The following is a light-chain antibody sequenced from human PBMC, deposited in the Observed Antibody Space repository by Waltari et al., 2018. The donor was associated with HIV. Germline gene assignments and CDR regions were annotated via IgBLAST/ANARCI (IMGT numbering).Light chain of an antibody. J-gene: IGLJ1*01. CDR2: QDN. CDR3: QAWDSSAVYV. V-gene: IGLV3-1*01. CDR1: KLGDKY. Sequence: SYELSQIPSVSVSPGQTASIPCSGDKLGDKYVSGYQQKPGQSPVVVMYQDNERPSGIPERFSGSNSGNTATLTISGAQAMDEAEYYCQAWDSSAVYVFGTGTKVTVL.